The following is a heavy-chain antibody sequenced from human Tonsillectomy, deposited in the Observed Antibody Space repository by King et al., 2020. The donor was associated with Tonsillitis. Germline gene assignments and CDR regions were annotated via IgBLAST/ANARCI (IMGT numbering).Heavy chain of an antibody. CDR1: GGSISRFY. V-gene: IGHV4-59*01. CDR3: ARVVFGGYDRISYYYYGMDV. Sequence: QLQESGPGLVKPSETLSLTCTVSGGSISRFYWSWIRQTPGKGLEWIGYIWNSGSTNYNPSLKSRVTISVDTSKNQFSLKLSAVTAADTAVYYCARVVFGGYDRISYYYYGMDVWGQGTTVTVSS. D-gene: IGHD5-12*01. CDR2: IWNSGST. J-gene: IGHJ6*02.